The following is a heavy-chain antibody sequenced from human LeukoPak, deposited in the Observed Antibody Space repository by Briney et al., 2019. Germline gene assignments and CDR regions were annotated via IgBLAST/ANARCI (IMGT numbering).Heavy chain of an antibody. CDR3: AKDPFLGSGSYSYYYYGMDV. J-gene: IGHJ6*04. CDR1: GFTFSSYD. D-gene: IGHD3-10*01. Sequence: HPGMSVRLSCAASGFTFSSYDMLWVRQAPGKGLVWVADISYDGSNKYYADSVKGRFTISRDNSKNTLYLQMNSLRAEDTAVYYCAKDPFLGSGSYSYYYYGMDVWGKGTTVTVSS. CDR2: ISYDGSNK. V-gene: IGHV3-30*18.